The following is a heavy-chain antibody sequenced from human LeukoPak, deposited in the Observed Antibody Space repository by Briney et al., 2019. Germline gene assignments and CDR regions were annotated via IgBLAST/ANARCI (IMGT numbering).Heavy chain of an antibody. CDR3: ARGLNSGYDYGFDY. CDR1: GGSISSYY. V-gene: IGHV4-59*01. Sequence: PSGTLSLTCTVSGGSISSYYWSWIRQPPGKGLEWIGYIYYSGSTNYNPSLKSRVTISVDTSKNQFSLKLSSVTAADTAVYYCARGLNSGYDYGFDYWGQGTLVTVSS. CDR2: IYYSGST. J-gene: IGHJ4*02. D-gene: IGHD5-12*01.